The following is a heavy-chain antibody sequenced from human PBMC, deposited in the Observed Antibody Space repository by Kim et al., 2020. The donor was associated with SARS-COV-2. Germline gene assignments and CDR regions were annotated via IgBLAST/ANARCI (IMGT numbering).Heavy chain of an antibody. CDR1: GVSITSHY. CDR3: AREGYFDGGSFFFDS. J-gene: IGHJ4*02. Sequence: ETLSLTCTVSGVSITSHYWTWIRQPPGKGLEWIGFVYHSGSTNYNPSLKSRVTMSVETSKNQFSLQLTSMTAADTAIYYCAREGYFDGGSFFFDSWGQG. V-gene: IGHV4-59*11. CDR2: VYHSGST. D-gene: IGHD2-15*01.